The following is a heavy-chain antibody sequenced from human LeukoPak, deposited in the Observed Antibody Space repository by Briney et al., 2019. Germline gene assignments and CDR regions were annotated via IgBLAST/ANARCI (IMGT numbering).Heavy chain of an antibody. CDR2: INHSGST. CDR1: GGSFSGYY. Sequence: SETLSLTCAVYGGSFSGYYWIWIRQPPGKGLEWIGEINHSGSTNYNPSLKSRVTISVDTSKNQFSLKLSSVIAADTAVYYCARGYRRKRGYSGNDYYNYWGQGTLVTVSS. D-gene: IGHD5-12*01. J-gene: IGHJ4*02. V-gene: IGHV4-34*01. CDR3: ARGYRRKRGYSGNDYYNY.